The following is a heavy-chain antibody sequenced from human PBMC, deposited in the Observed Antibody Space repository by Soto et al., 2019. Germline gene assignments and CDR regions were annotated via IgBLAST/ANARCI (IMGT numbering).Heavy chain of an antibody. CDR2: TSSSSSTI. Sequence: GGSLRLSCAASGFTFSSYSMNWVRQAPGKGLEWVSYTSSSSSTIYYADSVKGRFTISRDNAKNSLYLQMNSLRAEDTAVYYCARFVSSTVDYYYYMDVWGKGTTVTVSS. CDR3: ARFVSSTVDYYYYMDV. CDR1: GFTFSSYS. D-gene: IGHD4-4*01. V-gene: IGHV3-48*01. J-gene: IGHJ6*03.